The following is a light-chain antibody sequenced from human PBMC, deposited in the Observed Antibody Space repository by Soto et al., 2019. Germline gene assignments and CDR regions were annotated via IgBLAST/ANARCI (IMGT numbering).Light chain of an antibody. J-gene: IGKJ1*01. CDR2: GAS. CDR3: QQYNNWPPMA. Sequence: EIVMTQSPATLSVSPWERATLSCRASQSVSSNFAWYQQKPGQAPRLLLYGASTRATGIPARFSGSGSGTEFTLTISSLQSEDFAVYYCQQYNNWPPMAFGQGTKVEIK. CDR1: QSVSSN. V-gene: IGKV3-15*01.